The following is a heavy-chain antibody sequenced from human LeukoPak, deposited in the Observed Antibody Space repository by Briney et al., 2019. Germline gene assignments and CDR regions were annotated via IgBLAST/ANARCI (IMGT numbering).Heavy chain of an antibody. Sequence: ASVKVSCKASGYTFTGYYMHWVRQAPGQGLEWMGWINPNSGGTNYAQKFQGWVTVTRDTSISTAYMELSRLRSDDTAVYYCARDKRIAVAGTPSWSLAYWGQGTLVTVSS. D-gene: IGHD6-19*01. CDR3: ARDKRIAVAGTPSWSLAY. CDR1: GYTFTGYY. J-gene: IGHJ4*02. CDR2: INPNSGGT. V-gene: IGHV1-2*04.